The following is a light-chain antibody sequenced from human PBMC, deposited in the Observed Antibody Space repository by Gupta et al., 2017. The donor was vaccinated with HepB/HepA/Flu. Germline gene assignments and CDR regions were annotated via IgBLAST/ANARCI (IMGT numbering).Light chain of an antibody. CDR2: EGS. CDR1: QRIYTY. V-gene: IGKV1-5*03. Sequence: DIHMTQSPSSLSTYVGDRVTITCRASQRIYTYLSWYQQKPGKAPKILISEGSQVQSGVPSRFSGSGSGTEFSLTISNLQPDDFAVYCCQQYSRYPWTFGQETKVEIK. CDR3: QQYSRYPWT. J-gene: IGKJ1*01.